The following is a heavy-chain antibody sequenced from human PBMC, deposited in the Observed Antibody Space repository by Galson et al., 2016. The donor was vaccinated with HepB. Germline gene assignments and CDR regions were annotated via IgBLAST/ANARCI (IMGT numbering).Heavy chain of an antibody. CDR1: GYTFINYD. V-gene: IGHV1-8*01. CDR2: MNPNGGNT. D-gene: IGHD5-12*01. Sequence: SVKVSCKASGYTFINYDISWVRQATGQGLEWMGWMNPNGGNTAYAQTFQGRVTITSSTATTTAYMELTNLRTEDTAVYYCARGLRRYGAGGYYFEYWGQGTPVTVSS. CDR3: ARGLRRYGAGGYYFEY. J-gene: IGHJ4*02.